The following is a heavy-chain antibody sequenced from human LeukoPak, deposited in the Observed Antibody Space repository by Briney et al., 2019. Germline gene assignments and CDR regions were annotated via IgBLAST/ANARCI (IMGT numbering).Heavy chain of an antibody. V-gene: IGHV3-33*01. Sequence: GGSLRLSCAASGFTFSSYGMHWVRQAPGKGLEWVADIWYDGSYKYYADSVQGLFIISRDNSINMVYLEMNSLRAEDTAVYYCARDKGTRSLDHWGQGTLVTVSS. CDR2: IWYDGSYK. D-gene: IGHD1-14*01. CDR1: GFTFSSYG. CDR3: ARDKGTRSLDH. J-gene: IGHJ4*02.